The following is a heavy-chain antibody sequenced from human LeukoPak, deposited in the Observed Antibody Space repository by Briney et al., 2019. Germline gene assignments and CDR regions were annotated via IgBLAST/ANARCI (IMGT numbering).Heavy chain of an antibody. CDR2: ISTSSSYI. CDR3: AREYGGFDY. D-gene: IGHD4-23*01. Sequence: GGSLRLSCAAPGFIFSSYNMNWVRQAPGKGLEWVSSISTSSSYIDYADSVKGRFTISRDNAKNSLYLQMNSLRAEDTAVYYCAREYGGFDYWGQGTLVTVSS. V-gene: IGHV3-21*01. CDR1: GFIFSSYN. J-gene: IGHJ4*02.